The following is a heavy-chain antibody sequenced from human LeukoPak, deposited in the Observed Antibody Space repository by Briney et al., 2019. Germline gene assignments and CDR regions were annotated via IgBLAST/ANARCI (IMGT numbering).Heavy chain of an antibody. CDR3: ARGRIAVALYYGMDV. CDR2: IGGSGGRT. Sequence: GGSLRLSCAATGFTFRSHAMNWVRQAPGKGLEWVSGIGGSGGRTYYADSVTGRFTISRDNSKNTVYLQMNSLRAADTAVYYCARGRIAVALYYGMDVWGHGTTVTVSS. D-gene: IGHD6-19*01. CDR1: GFTFRSHA. J-gene: IGHJ6*02. V-gene: IGHV3-23*01.